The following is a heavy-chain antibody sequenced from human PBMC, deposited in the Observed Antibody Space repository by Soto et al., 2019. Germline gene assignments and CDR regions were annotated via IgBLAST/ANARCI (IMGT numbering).Heavy chain of an antibody. CDR1: GGSVSSGSYY. J-gene: IGHJ6*02. D-gene: IGHD3-16*01. CDR2: IYYSGGT. Sequence: SETLSLTCTVSGGSVSSGSYYWSWIRQPPGKGLEWIGYIYYSGGTNYNPSLKSRVTISVDTSKNQFSLKLSSVTAADTAVYYCARDLGRGSYSDGMDVWGQGTKVTVSS. CDR3: ARDLGRGSYSDGMDV. V-gene: IGHV4-61*01.